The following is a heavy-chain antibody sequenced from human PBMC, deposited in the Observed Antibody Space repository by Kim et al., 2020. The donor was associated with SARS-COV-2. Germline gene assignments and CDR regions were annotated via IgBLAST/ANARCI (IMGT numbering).Heavy chain of an antibody. J-gene: IGHJ6*02. CDR1: GGSISSYY. V-gene: IGHV4-4*07. CDR3: ARDARTLYYYYYYGMDV. CDR2: IYTSGST. Sequence: SETLSLTCTVSGGSISSYYWSWIRQPAGKGLEWIGRIYTSGSTNYNPSLKSRVTMSVDTSKNQFSLKLSSVTAADTAVYYCARDARTLYYYYYYGMDVWGQGTTVTVSS. D-gene: IGHD3-10*01.